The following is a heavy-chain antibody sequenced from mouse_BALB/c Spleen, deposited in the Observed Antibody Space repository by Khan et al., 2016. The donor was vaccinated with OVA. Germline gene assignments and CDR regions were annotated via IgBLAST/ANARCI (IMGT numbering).Heavy chain of an antibody. CDR2: IFPGGGSS. D-gene: IGHD1-1*01. CDR3: GRGGYSVFAY. Sequence: QVQLQQSGPELVKPGASVKMSCKASGYTFTDYVINWVKQRTGQGLEWIGDIFPGGGSSYYNEKFKGKAKLTADKSSNTAYMQLSSLTFEDSAGYFCGRGGYSVFAYWGQGTLVTVSA. J-gene: IGHJ3*01. V-gene: IGHV1-77*01. CDR1: GYTFTDYV.